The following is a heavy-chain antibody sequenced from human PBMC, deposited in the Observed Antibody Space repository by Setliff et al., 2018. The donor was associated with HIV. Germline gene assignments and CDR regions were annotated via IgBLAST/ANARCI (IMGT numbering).Heavy chain of an antibody. J-gene: IGHJ3*01. CDR1: GDSISSDFY. CDR3: ARGEACGGGCHYAFEL. V-gene: IGHV4-38-2*02. D-gene: IGHD2-21*02. CDR2: TYHSGNT. Sequence: PSETLSLTCTVSGDSISSDFYWGWIRQPPGKGLEWIASTYHSGNTYYMPSLQSRVTISVDMSKNQFSLKLNSVTAADPAVYYCARGEACGGGCHYAFELWGRGTMFTVSS.